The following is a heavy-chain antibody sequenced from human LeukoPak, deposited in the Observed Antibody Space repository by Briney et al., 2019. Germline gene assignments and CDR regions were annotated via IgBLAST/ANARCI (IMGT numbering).Heavy chain of an antibody. D-gene: IGHD3-10*02. Sequence: SETLSLTCAVSGGSFSGYYWSWIRQPPGKGLEWIGEINHSGSTNYNPSLKSRVTISVDTSKNQFSLKLSSVTAADTAVYYCARGRARRLGSKFGEPTKGYYFDYWGQGTLVTVSS. CDR3: ARGRARRLGSKFGEPTKGYYFDY. V-gene: IGHV4-34*01. CDR1: GGSFSGYY. CDR2: INHSGST. J-gene: IGHJ4*02.